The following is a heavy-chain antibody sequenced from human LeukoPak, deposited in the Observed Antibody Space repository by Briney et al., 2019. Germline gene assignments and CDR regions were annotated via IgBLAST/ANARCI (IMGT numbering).Heavy chain of an antibody. J-gene: IGHJ4*02. CDR1: GYTFNGFW. Sequence: GESLKISCKGSGYTFNGFWIAWVRQMPGKGLEWMGIIYPGDSDIRYSPSFQGQVTISADESTTTAYLQWSSLKTSDTAVYYCARHRTSGWSRVFDYWGQGTLVTVSS. D-gene: IGHD6-19*01. CDR2: IYPGDSDI. V-gene: IGHV5-51*01. CDR3: ARHRTSGWSRVFDY.